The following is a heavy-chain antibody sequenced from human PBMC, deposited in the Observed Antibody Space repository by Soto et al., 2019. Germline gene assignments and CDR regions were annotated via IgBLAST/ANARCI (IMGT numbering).Heavy chain of an antibody. Sequence: ASVKVSCEASGYTFTGYYMHWVRQAPGQGLEWMGWINPNSGGTNYAKKFQGWVTMTRDTSISTAYMELSRLRSDDTAVYYCARDRGAVAVAGYYYYYGMDVWGQGTTVTVSS. CDR2: INPNSGGT. CDR3: ARDRGAVAVAGYYYYYGMDV. V-gene: IGHV1-2*04. D-gene: IGHD6-19*01. CDR1: GYTFTGYY. J-gene: IGHJ6*02.